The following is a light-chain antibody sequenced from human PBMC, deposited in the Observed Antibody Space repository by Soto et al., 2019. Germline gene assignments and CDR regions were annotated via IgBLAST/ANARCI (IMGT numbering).Light chain of an antibody. Sequence: DIQMPQSPSILSASVAARATITFPSSQSISSWLAWYQQKPGKAAKRLIYKASSLESGVPSRFSGSGSGTEFTLTISSLQPDDFATYYCQQYNSYSPLTFGGGTKVDIK. CDR1: QSISSW. CDR3: QQYNSYSPLT. J-gene: IGKJ4*01. V-gene: IGKV1-5*03. CDR2: KAS.